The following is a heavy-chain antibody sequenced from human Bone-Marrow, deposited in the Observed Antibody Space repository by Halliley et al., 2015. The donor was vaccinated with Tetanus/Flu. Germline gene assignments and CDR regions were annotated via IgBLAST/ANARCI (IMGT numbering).Heavy chain of an antibody. V-gene: IGHV4-39*01. D-gene: IGHD2-21*01. Sequence: YSGNTYYNASFKSRVTISLDTSKTQFSLKMTSVKATDTAVYYCARQATFCGGAGCYPRNAAVWGQGTTVTVSS. J-gene: IGHJ6*02. CDR3: ARQATFCGGAGCYPRNAAV. CDR2: YSGNT.